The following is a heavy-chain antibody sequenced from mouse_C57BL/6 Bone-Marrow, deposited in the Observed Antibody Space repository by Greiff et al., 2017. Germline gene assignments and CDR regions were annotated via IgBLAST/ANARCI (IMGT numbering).Heavy chain of an antibody. Sequence: EAGGGLVQPKGSLKLSCAASGFSFNTYAMNWVRQAPGKGLEWVARIRSKSNNYATYYADSVKDRFTISRDDSESMLYLQMNNLKTEDTAMYYCERQRPLSMDYWGQGTSVTVSS. CDR1: GFSFNTYA. CDR3: ERQRPLSMDY. V-gene: IGHV10-1*01. D-gene: IGHD2-12*01. CDR2: IRSKSNNYAT. J-gene: IGHJ4*01.